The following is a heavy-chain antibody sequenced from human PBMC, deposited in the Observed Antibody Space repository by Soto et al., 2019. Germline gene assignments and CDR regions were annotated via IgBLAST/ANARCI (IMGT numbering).Heavy chain of an antibody. J-gene: IGHJ5*02. V-gene: IGHV5-10-1*01. Sequence: GESLKISCQGSGYTFTSYWITWVRQLPGKGLEWMGRIDPTDSSTIYSPSFQGLVTISADTSLNTAYLQWDSLRASDTAIYYCARGFTGSAGRFDPWGQGTVVTVSS. CDR1: GYTFTSYW. CDR2: IDPTDSST. D-gene: IGHD2-8*02. CDR3: ARGFTGSAGRFDP.